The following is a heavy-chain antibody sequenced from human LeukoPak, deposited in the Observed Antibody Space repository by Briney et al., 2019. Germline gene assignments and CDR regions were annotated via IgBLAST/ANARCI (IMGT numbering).Heavy chain of an antibody. Sequence: GASVTVSCKASGYTFTGYYMHWVRQAPGQGLEWMGWINPNSGGTNYAQKFQGRVTMTRDTSISTAYMELSRLRSDDTAVYYCARGGLRDSSSWYLGQGGDYWGQGTLVTVSS. D-gene: IGHD6-13*01. CDR3: ARGGLRDSSSWYLGQGGDY. J-gene: IGHJ4*02. CDR1: GYTFTGYY. V-gene: IGHV1-2*02. CDR2: INPNSGGT.